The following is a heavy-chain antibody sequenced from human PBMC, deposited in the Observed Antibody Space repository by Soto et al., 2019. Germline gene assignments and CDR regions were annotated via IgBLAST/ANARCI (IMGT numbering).Heavy chain of an antibody. CDR1: GGTFISHA. Sequence: QVQLVQSGAEVKKPGSSLKVSCKASGGTFISHAISWLRQAPGQGLEWVGGIIPIFGTTNYAQKFQGRVTLTAEKSTSTVYMELSSLRSDDTAVYYCARESGNDFDDGGQGTLVTVSS. J-gene: IGHJ4*02. D-gene: IGHD1-1*01. V-gene: IGHV1-69*06. CDR2: IIPIFGTT. CDR3: ARESGNDFDD.